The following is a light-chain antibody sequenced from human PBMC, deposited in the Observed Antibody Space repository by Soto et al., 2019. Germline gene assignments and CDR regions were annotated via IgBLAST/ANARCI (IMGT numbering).Light chain of an antibody. V-gene: IGKV1-5*03. CDR1: QSIMSW. J-gene: IGKJ1*01. CDR3: QQYNSHPWT. CDR2: KAS. Sequence: DIQMTQSPSTLPASVGDRFTFTCRASQSIMSWLAWYQEKPGKAPKLLIYKASLLETGVPSRFSGSASGTEFTLTISSLQTDDFGTYYCQQYNSHPWTFGQGTKVDIK.